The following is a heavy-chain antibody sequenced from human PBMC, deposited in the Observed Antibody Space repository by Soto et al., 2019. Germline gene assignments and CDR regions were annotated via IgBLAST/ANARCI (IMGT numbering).Heavy chain of an antibody. CDR1: GFTFSSYS. J-gene: IGHJ4*02. Sequence: GGSLRLSCAASGFTFSSYSMNWVRQTPGKGLEWVSYISSGSSTKYYADSVRGRFTTSRDNAKNSLYLQMNSLRDEDTAVYYCARRGIAVAGLDYWGQGTLVTVSS. D-gene: IGHD6-19*01. V-gene: IGHV3-48*02. CDR3: ARRGIAVAGLDY. CDR2: ISSGSSTK.